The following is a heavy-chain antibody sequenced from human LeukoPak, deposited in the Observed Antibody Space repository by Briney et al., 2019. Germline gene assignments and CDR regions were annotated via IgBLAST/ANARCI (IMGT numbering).Heavy chain of an antibody. CDR1: GGSISSSSYY. J-gene: IGHJ4*02. CDR2: IYYSGST. D-gene: IGHD6-19*01. V-gene: IGHV4-39*01. CDR3: ARRYPSSDWSIFDY. Sequence: PSETLSLTCTVSGGSISSSSYYCGWIRQPPGKGLEWIGSIYYSGSTYYNPSLKSRVTISVDTSKNQFSLKLSSVTAADTAVYYCARRYPSSDWSIFDYWGQGTLVTVSS.